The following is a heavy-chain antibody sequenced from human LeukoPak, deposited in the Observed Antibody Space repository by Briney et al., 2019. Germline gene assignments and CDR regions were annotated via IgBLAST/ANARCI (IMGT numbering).Heavy chain of an antibody. D-gene: IGHD6-19*01. J-gene: IGHJ4*02. CDR1: GFTFSSYA. CDR2: ISSGGST. Sequence: GGSLRLSCAASGFTFSSYAMTWVRQAPGKGLEWVSAISSGGSTYYADSVKGRFTISRDNSKNTLYLQMNSLRAEDTAVYYCATPTALYSSGWYSWGQGTLVTVSS. CDR3: ATPTALYSSGWYS. V-gene: IGHV3-23*01.